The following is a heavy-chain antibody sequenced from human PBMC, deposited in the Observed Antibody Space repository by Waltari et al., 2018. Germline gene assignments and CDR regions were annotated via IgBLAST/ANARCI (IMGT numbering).Heavy chain of an antibody. Sequence: QVQVVQSGAEVKKPGSSVKVSCKASGDTFSSYAFSWVRQAPGQGLEWMGGFIPIFDTANYAQKFQGRVTITADESTSTTYMELSSLRSEDTAVYYCARSEGNLRFPHQIPFDYWGQGTLVTVSS. J-gene: IGHJ4*02. CDR2: FIPIFDTA. CDR3: ARSEGNLRFPHQIPFDY. D-gene: IGHD3-3*01. V-gene: IGHV1-69*12. CDR1: GDTFSSYA.